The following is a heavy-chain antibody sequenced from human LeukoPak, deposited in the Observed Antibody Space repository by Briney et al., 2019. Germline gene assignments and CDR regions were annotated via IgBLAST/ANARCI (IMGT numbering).Heavy chain of an antibody. CDR2: ISGSSSYI. Sequence: GGSLRLSCAASGFTFSSYRMNWVRQAPGKGLEWFSSISGSSSYIYYADSVKGRFTISRDNAKNSLYLQMNSLRAEDTAVYYCARHDSRGYSGWGQGTLVTVSS. D-gene: IGHD5-12*01. CDR3: ARHDSRGYSG. CDR1: GFTFSSYR. J-gene: IGHJ4*02. V-gene: IGHV3-21*01.